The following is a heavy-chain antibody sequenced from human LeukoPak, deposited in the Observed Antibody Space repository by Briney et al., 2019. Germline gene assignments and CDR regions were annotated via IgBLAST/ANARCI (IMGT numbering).Heavy chain of an antibody. CDR1: GGTFSSYA. V-gene: IGHV1-69*13. D-gene: IGHD2-2*01. CDR3: ARSYIVVVPAARIDYYYYMDV. Sequence: GASVKVSCKASGGTFSSYAISWVRQAPGQGLEWMGGIIPIFGTANYAQKFQGRVTITADESTSTAYMELSSLRSEDTAVYYCARSYIVVVPAARIDYYYYMDVWGKGTTVTVSS. CDR2: IIPIFGTA. J-gene: IGHJ6*03.